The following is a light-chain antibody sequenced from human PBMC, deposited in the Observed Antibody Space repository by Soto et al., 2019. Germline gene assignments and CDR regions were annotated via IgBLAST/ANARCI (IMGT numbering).Light chain of an antibody. CDR1: RTFASSY. V-gene: IGKV3-20*01. CDR2: AAS. CDR3: HPYDNSPPYT. J-gene: IGKJ2*01. Sequence: EIVLTQSPATLSLSPGERATLSCRASRTFASSYLAWYQHKPGQAPRLLIYAASSRATGIPDKFIGSGSGAGFTPPINRLESEDSSVKYLHPYDNSPPYTFGQGTKLEIK.